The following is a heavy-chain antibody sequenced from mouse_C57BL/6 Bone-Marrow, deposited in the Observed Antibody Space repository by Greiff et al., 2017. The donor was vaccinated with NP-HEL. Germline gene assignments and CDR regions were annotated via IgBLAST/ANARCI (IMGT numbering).Heavy chain of an antibody. D-gene: IGHD2-4*01. J-gene: IGHJ2*01. Sequence: EVKLVESGGGLVKPGGSLKLSCAASGFTFSSYAMSWVRQTPEKRLEWVATISDGGSYTYYPDNVKGRFTISGDNAKNNLYLQMSHLKSEDTAMYYCAIIRDYFDYWGQGTTLTVSS. CDR1: GFTFSSYA. CDR2: ISDGGSYT. CDR3: AIIRDYFDY. V-gene: IGHV5-4*03.